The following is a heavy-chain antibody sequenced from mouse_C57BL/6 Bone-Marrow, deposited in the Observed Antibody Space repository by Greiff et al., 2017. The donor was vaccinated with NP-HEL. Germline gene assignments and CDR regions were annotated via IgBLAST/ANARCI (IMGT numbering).Heavy chain of an antibody. J-gene: IGHJ4*01. D-gene: IGHD1-1*01. CDR1: GFTFSSYA. V-gene: IGHV5-4*03. CDR2: ISDGGSYT. Sequence: EVNVVESGGGLVKPGGSLKLSCAASGFTFSSYAMSWVRQTPEKRLEWVATISDGGSYTYYPDNVKGRFTISRDNAKNNLYLQMSHLKSEDTAMYYCARVFITMDYWGQGTSVTVSS. CDR3: ARVFITMDY.